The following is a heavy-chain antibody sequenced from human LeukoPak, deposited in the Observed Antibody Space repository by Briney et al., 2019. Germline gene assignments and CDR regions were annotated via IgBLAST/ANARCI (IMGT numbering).Heavy chain of an antibody. J-gene: IGHJ4*02. CDR1: GGSFSGYY. V-gene: IGHV4-34*01. Sequence: NPSETLSLTCAVYGGSFSGYYWSWIRQPPGKGLEWIGELNHSGSTNYNPSLKSRVTISVDTSKNQFSLKLSSVTAADTAVYYCARGRHSSSRYGGSYFDYWGQGTLVTVSS. D-gene: IGHD6-13*01. CDR3: ARGRHSSSRYGGSYFDY. CDR2: LNHSGST.